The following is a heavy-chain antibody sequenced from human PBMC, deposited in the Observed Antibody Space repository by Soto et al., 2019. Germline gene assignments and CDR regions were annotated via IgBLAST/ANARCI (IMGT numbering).Heavy chain of an antibody. CDR3: ASSPRGYCSSTSCRELGNYYGMDV. J-gene: IGHJ6*02. D-gene: IGHD2-2*01. CDR1: GYSFTSYW. V-gene: IGHV5-10-1*01. CDR2: IDPSDSYT. Sequence: LGESLKISCKGSGYSFTSYWISWVRQMPGEGLEWMGRIDPSDSYTNYSPSFQGHVTISADKSISTAYLQWSSLKASDTAMYYCASSPRGYCSSTSCRELGNYYGMDVWGQGTTVTVSS.